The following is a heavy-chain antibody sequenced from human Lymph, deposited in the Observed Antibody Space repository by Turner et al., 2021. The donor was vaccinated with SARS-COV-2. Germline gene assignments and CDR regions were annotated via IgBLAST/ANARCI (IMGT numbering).Heavy chain of an antibody. J-gene: IGHJ5*02. D-gene: IGHD6-19*01. CDR2: ISDDGSSK. CDR3: ARDALKKEVADTSDNWFDP. Sequence: QVQLVESGGGVVQPGRSLRRSCAASGFTFSSYAMHWVRQAPGKGLGWVAVISDDGSSKFHEDSVKGRFTISRDNSKNTLYLQMNSLRAEDTAVYYCARDALKKEVADTSDNWFDPWGQGTLVTVSS. CDR1: GFTFSSYA. V-gene: IGHV3-30-3*01.